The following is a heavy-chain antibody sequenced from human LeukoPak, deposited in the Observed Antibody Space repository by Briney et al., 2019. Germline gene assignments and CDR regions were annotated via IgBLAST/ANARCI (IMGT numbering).Heavy chain of an antibody. D-gene: IGHD1-1*01. CDR2: ISGSGGST. CDR1: GFTFSSYA. V-gene: IGHV3-23*01. CDR3: AKGVTTGTALNPFDP. J-gene: IGHJ5*02. Sequence: PSGGSLRLSCAASGFTFSSYAMSWVRQAPGKGLEWVSAISGSGGSTYYADSVKGRFTISRDNSKNTLYLQMDSLRAEDTAVYYCAKGVTTGTALNPFDPWGQGTLVTVSS.